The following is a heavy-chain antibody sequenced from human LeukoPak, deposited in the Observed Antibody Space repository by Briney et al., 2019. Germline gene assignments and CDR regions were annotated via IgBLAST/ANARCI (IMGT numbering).Heavy chain of an antibody. D-gene: IGHD2-15*01. CDR3: ARDPYCSGGNCYYDGY. CDR1: GFSFSSYE. CDR2: ISSGGSTI. V-gene: IGHV3-48*03. Sequence: GGSLRLSCAVSGFSFSSYEMNWVRQAPGKGLEWVSYISSGGSTIYYTDSVKGRFTISRDNAKSSLYLQMNSLRAEDTAVYYCARDPYCSGGNCYYDGYWGQGTLVTVSS. J-gene: IGHJ4*02.